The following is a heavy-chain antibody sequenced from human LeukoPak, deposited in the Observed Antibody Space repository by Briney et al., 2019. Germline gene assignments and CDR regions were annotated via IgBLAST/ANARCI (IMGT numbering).Heavy chain of an antibody. J-gene: IGHJ4*02. CDR3: ARVSSMVTHNDY. V-gene: IGHV3-48*02. D-gene: IGHD2-21*02. CDR2: ISTSGTTT. Sequence: GGSLRLSCTASGFTFDMYSMNWVRQAPGKGLEWVSYISTSGTTTYYADSVRGRFTISRDNAKNSLYLQMNSLRDEDTALYFCARVSSMVTHNDYWGQGTLVAVSS. CDR1: GFTFDMYS.